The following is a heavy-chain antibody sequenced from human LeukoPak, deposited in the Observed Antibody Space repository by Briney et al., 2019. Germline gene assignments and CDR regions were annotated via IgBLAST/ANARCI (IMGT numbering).Heavy chain of an antibody. CDR3: ARAPGGGLHYYYYYYMDV. CDR1: GGSISSYY. CDR2: IYYSGST. V-gene: IGHV4-59*01. J-gene: IGHJ6*03. Sequence: SETLSLTCTVSGGSISSYYWSWIRQPPGKGLEWIGYIYYSGSTNYNPSLKSRVTISVDTSKNQFSLKLSSVTAADTAVYYCARAPGGGLHYYYYYYMDVWGKGTTVTISS. D-gene: IGHD1-26*01.